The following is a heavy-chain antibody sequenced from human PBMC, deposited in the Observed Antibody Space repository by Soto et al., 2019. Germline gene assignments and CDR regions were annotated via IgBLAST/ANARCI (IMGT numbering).Heavy chain of an antibody. D-gene: IGHD3-22*01. V-gene: IGHV3-49*03. CDR1: GFAFGDHL. CDR2: IRSKAYGGTT. J-gene: IGHJ4*02. CDR3: TQNYYDSSGFALFDY. Sequence: GGSLRLSCSASGFAFGDHLMSWFRQAPGKGLEWVGFIRSKAYGGTTEYAASVQGRFTISRDDSKSIAYLQMNSLKAEDTAVYYCTQNYYDSSGFALFDYWGQGTLFTVSS.